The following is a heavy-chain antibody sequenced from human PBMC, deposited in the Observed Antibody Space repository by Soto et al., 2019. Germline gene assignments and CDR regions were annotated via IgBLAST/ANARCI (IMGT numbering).Heavy chain of an antibody. CDR2: ISHTGTT. Sequence: SETLSLTCAVSGDSISHGYHWAWIRQPPGKRLEWVASISHTGTTYYNPSLTSRATISVDTSKNQFSLKLTSVTAADSALYYCARTDSVGYYPYLGQGTLVTVSS. D-gene: IGHD3-22*01. J-gene: IGHJ4*02. CDR3: ARTDSVGYYPY. CDR1: GDSISHGYH. V-gene: IGHV4-38-2*01.